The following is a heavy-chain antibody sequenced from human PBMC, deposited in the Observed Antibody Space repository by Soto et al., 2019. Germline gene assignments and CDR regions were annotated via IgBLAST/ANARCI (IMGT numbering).Heavy chain of an antibody. CDR3: ASTYYNGSSGPFDY. Sequence: QVQLQESGPGLVKPSQTLSLTCTVSGDSISSGGYYWSWIRQHPGKGLEWIGYIYYSGTTYYNPSLESRVTISADTSENQFSLKLNSVIAADTAVYYCASTYYNGSSGPFDYWGQGTLVTVSS. D-gene: IGHD3-22*01. CDR1: GDSISSGGYY. CDR2: IYYSGTT. J-gene: IGHJ4*02. V-gene: IGHV4-31*03.